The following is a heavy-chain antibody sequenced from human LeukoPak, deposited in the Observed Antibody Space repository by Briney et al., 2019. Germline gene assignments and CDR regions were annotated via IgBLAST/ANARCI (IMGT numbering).Heavy chain of an antibody. CDR1: GYSISSGYY. V-gene: IGHV4-38-2*02. J-gene: IGHJ4*02. CDR2: INHSGST. Sequence: SETLSLTCTVSGYSISSGYYWGWIRQPPGKGLEWIGEINHSGSTNYNPSLKSRVTISVDTSKNQFSLKLSSVTAADTAVYYCARRGITYYDILTGYSPFGYWGQGTLVTVSS. CDR3: ARRGITYYDILTGYSPFGY. D-gene: IGHD3-9*01.